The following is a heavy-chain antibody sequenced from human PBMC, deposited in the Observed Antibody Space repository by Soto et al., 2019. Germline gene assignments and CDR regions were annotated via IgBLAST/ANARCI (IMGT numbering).Heavy chain of an antibody. D-gene: IGHD2-15*01. CDR2: ISYDGSNK. J-gene: IGHJ4*02. CDR1: EFTFSHYS. Sequence: GGSLRLSCAASEFTFSHYSMHWVRQSPDLGLEWVAFISYDGSNKYYADSVKGRFTISRDNANNTLFLQMSSLRVEDTGVYYCARDRQRALVVVAATGGFDSWGQGTLVTVSS. V-gene: IGHV3-30-3*01. CDR3: ARDRQRALVVVAATGGFDS.